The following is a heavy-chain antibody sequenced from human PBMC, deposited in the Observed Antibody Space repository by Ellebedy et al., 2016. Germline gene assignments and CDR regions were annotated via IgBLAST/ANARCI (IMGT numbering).Heavy chain of an antibody. D-gene: IGHD1-26*01. V-gene: IGHV4-39*07. CDR1: GGSISSSSYY. Sequence: SETLSLXCTVSGGSISSSSYYWGWIRQPPGKGLEWIGSIYYSGSTYYNPSLKSRVTISVDTSKNQFSLKLSSVTAADTAVYYCARYVERPGSYQGSYFDYWGQGTLVTVSS. J-gene: IGHJ4*02. CDR2: IYYSGST. CDR3: ARYVERPGSYQGSYFDY.